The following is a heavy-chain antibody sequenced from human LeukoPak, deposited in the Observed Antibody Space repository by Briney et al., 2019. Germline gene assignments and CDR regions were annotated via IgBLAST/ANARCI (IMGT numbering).Heavy chain of an antibody. V-gene: IGHV1-2*02. CDR3: ARDTLYCSSTSCLSGAFDI. CDR2: INPNSSGT. Sequence: GASVKVSCKASGYTFTGYYMHWMRQAPGQGLEWMGWINPNSSGTNYAQKFQDRVTMTRDTSISTAYMELSRLRSDDTAVYYCARDTLYCSSTSCLSGAFDIWGQGTMVTVSS. CDR1: GYTFTGYY. J-gene: IGHJ3*02. D-gene: IGHD2-2*01.